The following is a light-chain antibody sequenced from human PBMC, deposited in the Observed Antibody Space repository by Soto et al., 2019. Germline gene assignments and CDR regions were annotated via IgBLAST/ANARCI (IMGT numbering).Light chain of an antibody. CDR1: QSVGSY. Sequence: EIVLTQSPGTLSLSPGQRATLSCRASQSVGSYLAWYQQKPGQAPRLLISDASNRATGIPARFSGSGSGTDFTLTISSLEPEDFAVYYCHQRQYWPPITFGQGTRLEIK. CDR2: DAS. J-gene: IGKJ5*01. V-gene: IGKV3-11*01. CDR3: HQRQYWPPIT.